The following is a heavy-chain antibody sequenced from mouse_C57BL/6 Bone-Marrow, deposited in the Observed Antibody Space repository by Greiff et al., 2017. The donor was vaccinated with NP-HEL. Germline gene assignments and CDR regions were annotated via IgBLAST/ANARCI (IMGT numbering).Heavy chain of an antibody. Sequence: VQLQQPGAELVMPGASVKLSCKASGYTFTSYWMHWVKQRPGQGLEWIGEIDPSDSYTNYNQKFKGKSTLTVDKSSSTAYMQLSSLTSEDSAVYYCATRYYGSSHDYWGQGTTLTVSS. D-gene: IGHD1-1*01. CDR1: GYTFTSYW. J-gene: IGHJ2*01. CDR2: IDPSDSYT. CDR3: ATRYYGSSHDY. V-gene: IGHV1-69*01.